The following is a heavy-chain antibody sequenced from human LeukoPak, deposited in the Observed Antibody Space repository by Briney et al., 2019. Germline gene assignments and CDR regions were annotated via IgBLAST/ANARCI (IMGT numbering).Heavy chain of an antibody. CDR2: ISYDGSNK. CDR1: GFTFSTYA. V-gene: IGHV3-30*01. CDR3: ARGEQPSYYYYYYMDV. Sequence: GGSLRLSCAASGFTFSTYAMHWVHQAPGKGLEWVAVISYDGSNKYYADSVKGRFTISRDNSKNTLYLQMNSLRAEDTAVYYCARGEQPSYYYYYYMDVWGKGTRVTVSS. D-gene: IGHD1-26*01. J-gene: IGHJ6*03.